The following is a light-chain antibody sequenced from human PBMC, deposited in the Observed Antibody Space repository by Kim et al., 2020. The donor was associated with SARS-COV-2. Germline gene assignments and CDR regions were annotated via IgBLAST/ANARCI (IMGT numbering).Light chain of an antibody. CDR3: QVWDSRSDHVV. J-gene: IGLJ2*01. CDR1: NIGDKS. V-gene: IGLV3-21*04. CDR2: YDS. Sequence: SYELTQPPSVSVAPGKTARISCGGNNIGDKSVHWYQQKAGQAPVLVIYYDSDRPSGVPERFSGSNSGNTATLTINRVEGGDEADYYCQVWDSRSDHVVFGGGTHLTV.